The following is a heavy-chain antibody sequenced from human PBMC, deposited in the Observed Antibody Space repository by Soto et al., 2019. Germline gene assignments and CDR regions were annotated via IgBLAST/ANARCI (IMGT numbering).Heavy chain of an antibody. CDR2: ISGSGGST. CDR1: GFTFSSYA. CDR3: AKEHGAGTTYDY. D-gene: IGHD3-10*01. Sequence: EVQLLESGGGLVQPGGYLRLSCAASGFTFSSYAMSWVRQAPGKGLEWVSAISGSGGSTYYADSGKGRFTISRDNAKNTLYLQMNSLRAEDTAVYYCAKEHGAGTTYDYWCQGTLVTVST. J-gene: IGHJ4*02. V-gene: IGHV3-23*01.